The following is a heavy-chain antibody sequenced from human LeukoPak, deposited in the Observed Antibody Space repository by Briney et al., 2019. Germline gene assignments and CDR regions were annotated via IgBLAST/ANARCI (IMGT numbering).Heavy chain of an antibody. D-gene: IGHD6-19*01. J-gene: IGHJ5*02. CDR2: VSRDGFKS. CDR3: ARDVSAVAGTAWFDP. CDR1: GFTLSSYS. Sequence: GGSLRLSRVASGFTLSSYSMHWVRQAPGKGLEWVALVSRDGFKSYYSDSVKGRFTISRDNSKNTLYLQMNSLNTDDTAVYYCARDVSAVAGTAWFDPWGQGTLVTVSS. V-gene: IGHV3-30*04.